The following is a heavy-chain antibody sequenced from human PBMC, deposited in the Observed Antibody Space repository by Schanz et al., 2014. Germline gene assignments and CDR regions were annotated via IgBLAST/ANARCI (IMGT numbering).Heavy chain of an antibody. CDR2: ISAYNGNT. CDR1: GYTFTSYG. D-gene: IGHD3-22*01. V-gene: IGHV1-18*01. J-gene: IGHJ3*02. Sequence: QVQLIQSGAEVKKPGASVKVSCTASGYTFTSYGINWVRQAPGQGLEWMGWISAYNGNTNYAQKLQGRVTMTRDTSTSTVYMELSSLRSEDTAVYYCARDIQYHYDTSGPVGAFDIWGQGTVVTVSS. CDR3: ARDIQYHYDTSGPVGAFDI.